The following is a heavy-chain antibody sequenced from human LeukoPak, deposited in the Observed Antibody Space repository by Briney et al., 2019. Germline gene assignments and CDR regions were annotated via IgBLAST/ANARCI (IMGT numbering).Heavy chain of an antibody. CDR3: ARGGSGSYVNIDY. J-gene: IGHJ4*02. D-gene: IGHD1-26*01. CDR1: GGTFSSYA. Sequence: EASVKVSCKASGGTFSSYAISWVRQAPGQGLEWMGGIIPIFGTANYAQKFQGRVTITADESTSTAYMELSSLRSEGTAVYYCARGGSGSYVNIDYWGQGTLVTVSS. V-gene: IGHV1-69*01. CDR2: IIPIFGTA.